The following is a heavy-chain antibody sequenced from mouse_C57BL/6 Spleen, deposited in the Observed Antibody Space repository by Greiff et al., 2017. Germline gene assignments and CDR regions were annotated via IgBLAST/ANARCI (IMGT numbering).Heavy chain of an antibody. CDR3: ALLTEDYCDY. Sequence: DVQLQESGPGLVKPSQSLSLTCSVTGYSITSGYYWNWIRQFPGNKLEWMGYISYDGSNNYNPSLKNRISITRDTSKNQFFLKLNSVTTEDTATYYCALLTEDYCDYWGQGTTLTVSS. J-gene: IGHJ2*01. CDR2: ISYDGSN. D-gene: IGHD4-1*01. V-gene: IGHV3-6*01. CDR1: GYSITSGYY.